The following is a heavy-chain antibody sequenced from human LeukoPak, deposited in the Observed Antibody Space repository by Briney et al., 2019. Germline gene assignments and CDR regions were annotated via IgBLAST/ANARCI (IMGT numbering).Heavy chain of an antibody. J-gene: IGHJ4*02. D-gene: IGHD3-3*01. CDR3: AKVLAAFWSGYDY. Sequence: GGSLRLSCAASGFTFSSFGMHWVRQAPGEGLEWVAFIRYDESKTFYADSVKGRFTISRDNSKNTVYLQMNSLRAEDTAVYYCAKVLAAFWSGYDYWGQGTLVTVSS. V-gene: IGHV3-30*02. CDR2: IRYDESKT. CDR1: GFTFSSFG.